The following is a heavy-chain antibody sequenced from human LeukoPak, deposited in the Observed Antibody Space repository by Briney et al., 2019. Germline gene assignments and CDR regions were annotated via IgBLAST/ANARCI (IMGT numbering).Heavy chain of an antibody. CDR2: ISSSGSTI. CDR3: ARDSTVTTHWYFDL. CDR1: GFTFSDYY. Sequence: GGSLRLSCAASGFTFSDYYMSWIRQAPGKGLEWVSYISSSGSTIYYADSVKGRFTISRDNSKNTLYLQMNSLRAEDTAVYYCARDSTVTTHWYFDLWGRGTLVTVSS. D-gene: IGHD4-17*01. J-gene: IGHJ2*01. V-gene: IGHV3-11*04.